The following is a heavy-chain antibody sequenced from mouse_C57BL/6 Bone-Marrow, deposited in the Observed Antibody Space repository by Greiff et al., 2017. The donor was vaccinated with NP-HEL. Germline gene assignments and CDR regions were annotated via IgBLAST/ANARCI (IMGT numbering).Heavy chain of an antibody. V-gene: IGHV1-72*01. CDR1: GYTFTSYW. D-gene: IGHD1-1*01. Sequence: QVQLQQPGAELVKPGASVKLSCKASGYTFTSYWMHWVKQRPGRGLEWIGRIDPNSGGTKYNEKFKSKATLTVDKPSSTAYMQLSSLTSEDSAVYYCARRGVITTVVDYAMDYWGQGTSVTVSS. CDR3: ARRGVITTVVDYAMDY. CDR2: IDPNSGGT. J-gene: IGHJ4*01.